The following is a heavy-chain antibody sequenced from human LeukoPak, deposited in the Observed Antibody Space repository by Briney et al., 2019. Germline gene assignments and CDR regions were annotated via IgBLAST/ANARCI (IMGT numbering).Heavy chain of an antibody. D-gene: IGHD2-15*01. CDR3: ARGAGSLVYFDY. CDR2: INHSGST. V-gene: IGHV4-61*01. Sequence: PSETLSLTCSVSGVSVSRTSYYWSWIRQPPGKGLEWIGEINHSGSTNYNPSLKSRVTISVDTSKNQFSLKLSSVTAADTAVYYCARGAGSLVYFDYWGQGTLVTVSS. J-gene: IGHJ4*02. CDR1: GVSVSRTSYY.